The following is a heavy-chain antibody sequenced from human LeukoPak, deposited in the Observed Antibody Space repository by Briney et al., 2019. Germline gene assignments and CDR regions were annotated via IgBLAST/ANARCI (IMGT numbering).Heavy chain of an antibody. Sequence: ASVKVSCKASGYTFTSYAMHWVRQAPGQRLEWMGWINAGNGNTKYSQKFQGRVTITRDTSASTAYMELSSLRSEDTAVYYCARSEGQEGYFDYWGQGTLVTVSP. J-gene: IGHJ4*02. CDR1: GYTFTSYA. V-gene: IGHV1-3*01. CDR3: ARSEGQEGYFDY. CDR2: INAGNGNT.